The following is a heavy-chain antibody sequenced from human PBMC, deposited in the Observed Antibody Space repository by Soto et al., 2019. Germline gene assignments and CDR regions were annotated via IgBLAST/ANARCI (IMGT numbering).Heavy chain of an antibody. V-gene: IGHV3-23*01. CDR3: ARSQMSRYYYGMAV. D-gene: IGHD1-26*01. Sequence: EVQLLEAGGGLVQPGGSLRLSCAASGFTFSSYAMTWVRQAPGKGLEWVSAISGSGEDTYYADSVKGRFIISRDNSENTLHLHMNSLRAEDTALYYCARSQMSRYYYGMAVWGQGTTVTVSS. CDR1: GFTFSSYA. CDR2: ISGSGEDT. J-gene: IGHJ6*02.